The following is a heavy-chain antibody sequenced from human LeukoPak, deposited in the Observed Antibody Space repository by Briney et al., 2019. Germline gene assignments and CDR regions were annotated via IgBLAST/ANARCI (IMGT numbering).Heavy chain of an antibody. V-gene: IGHV3-23*01. CDR3: AKDVGKWESLHFFDY. D-gene: IGHD1-26*01. J-gene: IGHJ4*02. CDR2: IGNNGGYT. CDR1: GFTFSSSA. Sequence: GGSLRLSCAASGFTFSSSAMSWVRQAPGKGLEWVSAIGNNGGYTYYADSVQGRFTISRDNSKSTLCLQMNSLRAEDTAVYYCAKDVGKWESLHFFDYWGQGTLVTVSS.